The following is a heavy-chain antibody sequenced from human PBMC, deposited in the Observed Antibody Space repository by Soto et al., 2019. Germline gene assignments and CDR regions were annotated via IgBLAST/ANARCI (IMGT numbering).Heavy chain of an antibody. J-gene: IGHJ6*02. CDR3: ATCQLGEYYYAMDI. CDR2: IYDSGNT. D-gene: IGHD7-27*01. Sequence: LSLTCGVSGDSITTYKWWTWVRQTPGKGLEWIGEIYDSGNTRYNPSLKSRVTISKDTSKNELSLKLNSVTVADTAVYYCATCQLGEYYYAMDIWGQGTTVTVSS. V-gene: IGHV4-4*02. CDR1: GDSITTYKW.